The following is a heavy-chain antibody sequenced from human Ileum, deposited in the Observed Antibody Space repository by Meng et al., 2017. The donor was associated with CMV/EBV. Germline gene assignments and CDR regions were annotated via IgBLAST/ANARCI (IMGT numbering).Heavy chain of an antibody. J-gene: IGHJ4*02. D-gene: IGHD2-21*02. CDR2: ITSTSYYT. CDR1: FSKNS. V-gene: IGHV3-21*06. Sequence: FSKNSINWVRQAPGKGLEWVASITSTSYYTFYADSVKGRFTISRDNAKNSLYLQMDSLRAEDTAVYYCARGLCGADCYSPTYFYLDFWGQGTLVTVSS. CDR3: ARGLCGADCYSPTYFYLDF.